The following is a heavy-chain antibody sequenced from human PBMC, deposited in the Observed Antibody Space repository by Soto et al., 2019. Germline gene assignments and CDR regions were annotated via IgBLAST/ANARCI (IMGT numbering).Heavy chain of an antibody. CDR1: GFTFSRYG. D-gene: IGHD2-2*01. J-gene: IGHJ5*01. CDR3: ARDPSEGRVGNWFES. V-gene: IGHV3-21*06. Sequence: WGSLRLSCAASGFTFSRYGMNWLRQAPGKGLEWVASISSTTSYVYYADSVKGRFSTSRDNAKNLLYLEMYALRTEDTAVYYCARDPSEGRVGNWFESWGQGTLVTVSS. CDR2: ISSTTSYV.